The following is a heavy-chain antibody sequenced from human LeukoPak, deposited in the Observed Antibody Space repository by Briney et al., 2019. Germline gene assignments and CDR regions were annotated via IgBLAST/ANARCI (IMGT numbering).Heavy chain of an antibody. Sequence: GGSLRLSCAASGFTFSRNSMNWVRQAPGKGLEWVSFINSGSSTIYYADSVKGRFTISRDNAKNSLYLQMNSLRAEDAAMYYCARRATTERGHSYGLDFWGQGTLVTVSS. CDR2: INSGSSTI. CDR1: GFTFSRNS. CDR3: ARRATTERGHSYGLDF. V-gene: IGHV3-48*01. J-gene: IGHJ4*02. D-gene: IGHD5-18*01.